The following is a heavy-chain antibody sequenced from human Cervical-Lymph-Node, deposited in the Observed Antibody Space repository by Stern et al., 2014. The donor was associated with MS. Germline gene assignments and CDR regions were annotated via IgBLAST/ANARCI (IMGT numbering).Heavy chain of an antibody. CDR2: IHHSGTT. CDR3: ARVSLSGYDWFDP. J-gene: IGHJ5*02. V-gene: IGHV4-4*02. Sequence: QLQLQESGPGLVKPSGTLSLTCAVSGDSISNGSWWSWVRQSPGKGLEWIGEIHHSGTTNYKPSLESRLTMSIDKSKNHFTLRLSSVTAADTAIYYCARVSLSGYDWFDPWGQGALVTVSS. CDR1: GDSISNGSW. D-gene: IGHD5-12*01.